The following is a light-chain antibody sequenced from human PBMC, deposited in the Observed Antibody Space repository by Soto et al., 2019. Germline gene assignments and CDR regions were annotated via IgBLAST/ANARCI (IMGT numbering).Light chain of an antibody. CDR1: QSVSSNF. CDR3: QQYGGTPIT. Sequence: EIAWTQSPGTLSLSPGERATLSCRATQSVSSNFLAWFQQQPGQAPRLLVYAASIRVTGIPDRFSGSASGPDFTLTISRLEPENFAVYYCQQYGGTPITFGQLTRLETK. J-gene: IGKJ5*01. CDR2: AAS. V-gene: IGKV3-20*01.